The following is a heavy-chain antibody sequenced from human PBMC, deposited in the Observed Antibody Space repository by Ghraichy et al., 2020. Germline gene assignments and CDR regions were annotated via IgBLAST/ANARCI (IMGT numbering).Heavy chain of an antibody. CDR2: IYYGGDF. J-gene: IGHJ6*02. CDR3: VSGPQIRSAGV. CDR1: GGSISTYY. Sequence: SETLSLICSVSGGSISTYYWGWIRQPPGKALEWIGYIYYGGDFSYNPSLKSRATISVDTSKNQLSLRVSSVTAADTAVYYCVSGPQIRSAGVWGQGTTVTVSS. D-gene: IGHD2-15*01. V-gene: IGHV4-59*01.